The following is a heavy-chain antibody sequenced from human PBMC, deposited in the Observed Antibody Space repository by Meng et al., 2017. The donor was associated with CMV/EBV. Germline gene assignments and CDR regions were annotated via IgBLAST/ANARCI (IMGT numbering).Heavy chain of an antibody. CDR3: ATSSYDYVWGSYRSGDYYGMDV. Sequence: SETLSLTCTVSGGSISSYYWSWIRQSPGKGLEWIGYIYYSGSTNYNPSLKSRVTISVDTSKNQFSLKLSSVTAADTAVYYCATSSYDYVWGSYRSGDYYGMDVWGQGTTVTVSS. CDR2: IYYSGST. D-gene: IGHD3-16*02. V-gene: IGHV4-59*01. J-gene: IGHJ6*02. CDR1: GGSISSYY.